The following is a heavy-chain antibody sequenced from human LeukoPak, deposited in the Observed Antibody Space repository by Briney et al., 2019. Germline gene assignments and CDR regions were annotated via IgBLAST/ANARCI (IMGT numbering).Heavy chain of an antibody. J-gene: IGHJ6*02. CDR3: ARDPPKWELLEPYYYYGMDV. CDR1: GGSISNYY. CDR2: IYYSGST. D-gene: IGHD1-26*01. Sequence: SETLSLTCTVSGGSISNYYWSWIRQPPGKGLEWIGYIYYSGSTNYNPSLESRVTISVDTSKNQFSLKLSSVTAADTAVYYCARDPPKWELLEPYYYYGMDVWGQGTTVTVSS. V-gene: IGHV4-4*08.